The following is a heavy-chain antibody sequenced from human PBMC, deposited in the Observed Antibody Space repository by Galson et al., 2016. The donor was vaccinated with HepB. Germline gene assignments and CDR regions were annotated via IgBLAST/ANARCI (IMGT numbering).Heavy chain of an antibody. J-gene: IGHJ4*02. CDR1: GFTFSNYS. CDR3: AKEPNPCNSGWYYEH. CDR2: ISGSGGST. Sequence: SLRLSCAASGFTFSNYSMSWIRQAPGKGLEWVSYISGSGGSTYYADSVKGRFTISRDNSKNMLYLQMNNLRPEDTATYYCAKEPNPCNSGWYYEHWGRGTLVTVSS. V-gene: IGHV3-23*01. D-gene: IGHD6-19*01.